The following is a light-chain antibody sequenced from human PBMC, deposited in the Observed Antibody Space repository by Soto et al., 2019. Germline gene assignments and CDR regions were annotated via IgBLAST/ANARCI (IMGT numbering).Light chain of an antibody. V-gene: IGLV1-40*01. J-gene: IGLJ1*01. CDR3: QSFDSRLRDYV. CDR2: RND. CDR1: SSNIGARYD. Sequence: QAVVTQPPSVSGAPGQRVTISCTGSSSNIGARYDVHWYQQLPGTAPKLLIYRNDNRPSGVPDRFSGSKSGTSASLAITGLQAEDEADYYCQSFDSRLRDYVFGTGTKLTVL.